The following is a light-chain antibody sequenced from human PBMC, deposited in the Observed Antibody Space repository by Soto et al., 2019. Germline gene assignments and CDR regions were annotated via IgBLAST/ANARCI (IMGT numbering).Light chain of an antibody. Sequence: EIVMTQSPATLSVSPGERATLPCRASQSVSSNLAWYQQKPGQAPRLLIYDASNGATGIPARFSGSGSGTDFTLTISSLEPEDFAVYYCQQRSNWPPGITFVQGTRLEIK. V-gene: IGKV3-11*01. CDR2: DAS. J-gene: IGKJ5*01. CDR3: QQRSNWPPGIT. CDR1: QSVSSN.